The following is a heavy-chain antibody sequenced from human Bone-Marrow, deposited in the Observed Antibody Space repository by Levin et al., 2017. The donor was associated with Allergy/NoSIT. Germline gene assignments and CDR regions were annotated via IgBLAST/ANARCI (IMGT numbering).Heavy chain of an antibody. J-gene: IGHJ4*02. CDR2: ISPYNGNT. CDR3: TRDGKGEFDF. D-gene: IGHD3-16*01. V-gene: IGHV1-18*01. CDR1: GYNFTIYG. Sequence: EASVKVSCKASGYNFTIYGITWVRQAPGQGLEWMGWISPYNGNTKNAQKFQGRVTMTTDTSTSTAYMDLRSLRSDDTAVYFCTRDGKGEFDFWGQGTLVTVSS.